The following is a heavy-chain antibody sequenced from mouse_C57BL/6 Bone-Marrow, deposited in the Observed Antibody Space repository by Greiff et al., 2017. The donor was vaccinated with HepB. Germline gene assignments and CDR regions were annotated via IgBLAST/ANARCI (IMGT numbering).Heavy chain of an antibody. J-gene: IGHJ3*01. CDR1: GFTFSDAW. CDR3: TRHHGSSSWFAY. D-gene: IGHD1-1*01. Sequence: EVKVEESGGGLVQPGGSMKLSCAASGFTFSDAWMDWVRQSPEKGLEWVAEIRNKANNHATYYAESVKGRLTISRDDSKSSVYLQMNSLRAEDTGIYYCTRHHGSSSWFAYWGQGTLVTVSA. V-gene: IGHV6-6*01. CDR2: IRNKANNHAT.